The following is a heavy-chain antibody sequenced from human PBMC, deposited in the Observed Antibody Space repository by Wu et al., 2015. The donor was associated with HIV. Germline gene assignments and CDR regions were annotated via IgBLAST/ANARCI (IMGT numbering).Heavy chain of an antibody. Sequence: QVQLVQSGAEVKKPGSSVKVSCKASGGTFSSYAISWVRQAPGQGLEWMGRIIPIFGTANYAQKFQGRVTITADESTSTAYMELSSLRSEDTAVYYCARDKGYSSGWDPRGAFDIVGPRDNGHRLF. CDR3: ARDKGYSSGWDPRGAFDI. D-gene: IGHD6-19*01. CDR1: GGTFSSYA. CDR2: IIPIFGTA. J-gene: IGHJ3*02. V-gene: IGHV1-69*18.